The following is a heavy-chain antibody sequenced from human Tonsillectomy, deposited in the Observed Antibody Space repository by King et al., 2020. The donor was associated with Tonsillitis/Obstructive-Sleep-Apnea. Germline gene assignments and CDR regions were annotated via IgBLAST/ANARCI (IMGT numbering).Heavy chain of an antibody. CDR3: ARQEGY. V-gene: IGHV5-51*01. Sequence: VQLVQSGAEVKKPGESLKISCKGSGYSFSTYWIGWVRHMPEKGLEWMGIIYPGDSISIYSPSFQGQVTISAHRSISTAYLQWSSLKASDTAVYYCARQEGYWGQGTQVTVSS. J-gene: IGHJ4*02. CDR1: GYSFSTYW. CDR2: IYPGDSIS.